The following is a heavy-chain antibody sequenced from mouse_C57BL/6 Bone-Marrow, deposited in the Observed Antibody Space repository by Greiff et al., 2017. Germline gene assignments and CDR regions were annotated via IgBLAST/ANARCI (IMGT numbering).Heavy chain of an antibody. CDR1: GYTFTGYW. Sequence: VQLLQPGAELVKPGASVKISCTASGYTFTGYWITWVQQTPGQGLEWVGDICRGSGSTNYTEKFKSKATLTVDTSSSTAYMQLSSLTSEDSAVYYCAHRPGYWGQGTSVTVAS. V-gene: IGHV1-55*01. J-gene: IGHJ4*01. CDR2: ICRGSGST. CDR3: AHRPGY.